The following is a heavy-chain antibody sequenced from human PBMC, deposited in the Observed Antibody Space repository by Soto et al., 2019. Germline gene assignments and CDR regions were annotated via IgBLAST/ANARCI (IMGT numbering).Heavy chain of an antibody. CDR2: STPLYGTA. CDR1: GSIIKTDA. D-gene: IGHD5-18*01. CDR3: ARELTLGYRSGGDGFDV. V-gene: IGHV1-69*06. Sequence: QVHLEQSGAEVKKPGSSVKVSCKASGSIIKTDAVAWVRQAPGQELEWVGGSTPLYGTANYAQKFQGRVTITADKSTDAAYMAVSSLRPEDTAVYFCARELTLGYRSGGDGFDVWGQGTMLSVSS. J-gene: IGHJ3*01.